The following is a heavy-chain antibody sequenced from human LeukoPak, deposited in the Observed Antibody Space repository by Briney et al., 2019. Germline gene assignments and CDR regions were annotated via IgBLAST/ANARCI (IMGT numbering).Heavy chain of an antibody. CDR2: INHSGST. CDR1: GGSFSGYY. D-gene: IGHD6-13*01. Sequence: SETLSLTCAVYGGSFSGYYWSWIREPPGKGLEWIGEINHSGSTNYNPSLKSRVTISVDTSKNQFSLKLSSVTAADTAVYYCARGSGIAAAGTLAPWGQGTLVTVSS. CDR3: ARGSGIAAAGTLAP. J-gene: IGHJ5*02. V-gene: IGHV4-34*01.